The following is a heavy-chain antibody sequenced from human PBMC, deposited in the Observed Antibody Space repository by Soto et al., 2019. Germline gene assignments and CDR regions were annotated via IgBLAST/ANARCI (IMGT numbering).Heavy chain of an antibody. CDR2: IYYSGST. CDR3: ARHGLEDDFPDV. Sequence: PSETLSLTCTVSGGSISSYYWSWIRQPPGKGLEWIGYIYYSGSTNYNPSLKSRVTISVDTSKNQFSLKLSSVTAADTAVYYCARHGLEDDFPDVWGKGTTVTVSS. CDR1: GGSISSYY. V-gene: IGHV4-59*08. D-gene: IGHD3-3*01. J-gene: IGHJ6*04.